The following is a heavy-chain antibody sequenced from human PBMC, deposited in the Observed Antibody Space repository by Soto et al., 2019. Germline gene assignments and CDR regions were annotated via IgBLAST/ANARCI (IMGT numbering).Heavy chain of an antibody. CDR2: INSDGSST. CDR1: GFTFSSYW. CDR3: ARVATYYYGSGSYYPDSYYFDY. Sequence: PGGSLRLSCAASGFTFSSYWMHWVRQAPGKGLVWVSRINSDGSSTSYADSVKGRFTISRDNAKNTLYLQMNSLRAEDTAVYYCARVATYYYGSGSYYPDSYYFDYWGQGTLVTVSS. J-gene: IGHJ4*02. D-gene: IGHD3-10*01. V-gene: IGHV3-74*01.